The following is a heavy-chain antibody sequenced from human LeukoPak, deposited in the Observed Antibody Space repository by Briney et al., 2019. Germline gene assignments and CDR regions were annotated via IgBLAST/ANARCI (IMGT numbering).Heavy chain of an antibody. Sequence: GGSLGLSCAASGFTVSSNYISWVRQAPGKGLEWVSVIYSGGSTYYADSVKGRFTISRDNSKNTLYLQMNSLRAEDTAVYYCARGGYYDFWSGRDYGMDVWGQGSTVTVSS. J-gene: IGHJ6*02. CDR1: GFTVSSNY. CDR2: IYSGGST. V-gene: IGHV3-53*01. CDR3: ARGGYYDFWSGRDYGMDV. D-gene: IGHD3-3*01.